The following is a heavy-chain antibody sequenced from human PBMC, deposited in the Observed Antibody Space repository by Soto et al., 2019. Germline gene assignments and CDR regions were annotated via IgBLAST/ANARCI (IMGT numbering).Heavy chain of an antibody. CDR2: ITRSGLT. CDR3: AKDISAWPNYFDY. CDR1: GFNFSSLA. V-gene: IGHV3-23*01. Sequence: PGGSLRLSCAASGFNFSSLAMTWVRQAPGKGLEWVSEITRSGLTYYADSVKGRFTISRDNSKNTLYLQMNSLRAEDTAIYYCAKDISAWPNYFDYWGQGTLVTVSS. D-gene: IGHD6-19*01. J-gene: IGHJ4*02.